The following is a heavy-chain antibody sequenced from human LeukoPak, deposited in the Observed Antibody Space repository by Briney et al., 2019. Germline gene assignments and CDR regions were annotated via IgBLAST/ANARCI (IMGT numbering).Heavy chain of an antibody. Sequence: SETLSLTCTVSGGSISSGGYSWSWIRQHPGKGLEWIGYIYYSGSTYYNPSLKSRVTISVDTSKNQFSLKLSSVTAADTAVYYCAREPLSGMDVWGQGTTVTVSS. CDR1: GGSISSGGYS. J-gene: IGHJ6*02. CDR3: AREPLSGMDV. CDR2: IYYSGST. V-gene: IGHV4-31*03.